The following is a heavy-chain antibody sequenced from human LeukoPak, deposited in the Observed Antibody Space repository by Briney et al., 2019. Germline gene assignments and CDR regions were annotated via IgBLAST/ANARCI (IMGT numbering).Heavy chain of an antibody. CDR1: GFTFSTYS. V-gene: IGHV3-21*01. Sequence: GGSLRLSCAASGFTFSTYSMNWVRQAPGKGLEWVSSISSSGSYIYYADSVRGRFTISRDNAKNSLYLQMNGLRVEDTAVYFCARDFSEVGPAEGFAPWGQGTLVTVSS. CDR3: ARDFSEVGPAEGFAP. J-gene: IGHJ5*01. CDR2: ISSSGSYI. D-gene: IGHD2-2*01.